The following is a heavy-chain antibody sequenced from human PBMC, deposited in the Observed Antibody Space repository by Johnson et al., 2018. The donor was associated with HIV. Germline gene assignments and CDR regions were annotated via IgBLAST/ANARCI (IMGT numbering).Heavy chain of an antibody. V-gene: IGHV3-30*03. D-gene: IGHD7-27*01. Sequence: QVQLVESGGGVVQPGRSLRLSCAASGFTFSSCWMSWVRQAPGKGLEWVAVISYDGSNKYYADSVQGRFTISRDNSKNTLYLQMNSLRAEDTAVYYCARSNWAHFDAFDIWGQGTMVTVSS. CDR1: GFTFSSCW. CDR2: ISYDGSNK. CDR3: ARSNWAHFDAFDI. J-gene: IGHJ3*02.